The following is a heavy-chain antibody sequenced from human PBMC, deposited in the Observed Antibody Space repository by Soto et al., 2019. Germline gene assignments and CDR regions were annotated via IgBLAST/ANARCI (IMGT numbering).Heavy chain of an antibody. Sequence: GGSLRLSCAASGFAFIDAWMIWFRHSPGKGLDWVGRIKSKSDGGTTEYAAPVRGRFTISRDDSKNTLYLQMNSLKTEDTAVYYCTTDLWRIAVVVGSTGYFNPWGQGTPVTVSS. D-gene: IGHD2-15*01. CDR1: GFAFIDAW. J-gene: IGHJ5*02. CDR2: IKSKSDGGTT. V-gene: IGHV3-15*01. CDR3: TTDLWRIAVVVGSTGYFNP.